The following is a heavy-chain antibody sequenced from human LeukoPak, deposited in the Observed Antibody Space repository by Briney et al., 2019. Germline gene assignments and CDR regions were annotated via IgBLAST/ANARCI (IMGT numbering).Heavy chain of an antibody. J-gene: IGHJ3*02. D-gene: IGHD6-19*01. CDR2: ISGSGGST. V-gene: IGHV3-23*01. CDR1: GFTFSSYA. CDR3: AKPLDAVAAPGDAFDI. Sequence: GGSLRLSCAASGFTFSSYAMSWVRQAPGKGLEWVSAISGSGGSTYYADSVKGRFTISRDNSKNTLNLQMNSLRAEDTAVYYCAKPLDAVAAPGDAFDIWGQGTMVTVSS.